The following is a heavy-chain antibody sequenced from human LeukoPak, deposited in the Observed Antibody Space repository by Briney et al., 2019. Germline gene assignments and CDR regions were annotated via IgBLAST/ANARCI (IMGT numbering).Heavy chain of an antibody. CDR3: ARHDTTSGTYYRRRTWFDP. D-gene: IGHD3-10*01. CDR1: GGSISSGGYS. Sequence: SETLSLTCAVSGGSISSGGYSWSWLRQPPGKGLEWIGYIYYSGSTYYNPSLKSRVTISVDTSKNQFSLKLNSVTAADTAVYYCARHDTTSGTYYRRRTWFDPWGQGTLVTVSS. J-gene: IGHJ5*02. V-gene: IGHV4-30-4*07. CDR2: IYYSGST.